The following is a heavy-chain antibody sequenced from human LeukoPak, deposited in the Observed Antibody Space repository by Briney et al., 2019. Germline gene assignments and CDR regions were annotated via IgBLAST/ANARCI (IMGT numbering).Heavy chain of an antibody. Sequence: PSETLSLTCTVSGGSISSSGYYWGWIRQPPGKGLEWIGSISYSGTTYYNPSLKSRVTTSVDTSKNQFSLKLSSVTAADTAVYYCAREGFSYYYDSSGHRSYDAFDVWGQGTVVTVSS. CDR1: GGSISSSGYY. J-gene: IGHJ3*01. CDR2: ISYSGTT. D-gene: IGHD3-22*01. CDR3: AREGFSYYYDSSGHRSYDAFDV. V-gene: IGHV4-39*07.